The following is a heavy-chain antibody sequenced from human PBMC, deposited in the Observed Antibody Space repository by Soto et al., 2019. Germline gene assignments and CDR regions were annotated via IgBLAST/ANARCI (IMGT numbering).Heavy chain of an antibody. V-gene: IGHV4-34*01. Sequence: QVQLQQWGAGQLRPLATLSLTCGVSGGSFSGYYWAWIRQHPGKGLEWIGGSNDRGSINYNPSMKSPVSIAVDTSKNQSYLKRWSVIPADAAVYYCARESHAILAGAPWVSDFDLWGGGTLVTVSS. CDR2: SNDRGSI. D-gene: IGHD3-9*01. CDR3: ARESHAILAGAPWVSDFDL. CDR1: GGSFSGYY. J-gene: IGHJ2*01.